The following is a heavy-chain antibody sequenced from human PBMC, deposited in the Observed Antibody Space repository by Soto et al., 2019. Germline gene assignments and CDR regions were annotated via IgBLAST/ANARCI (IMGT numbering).Heavy chain of an antibody. Sequence: SETLSLTCTVSGGSISSYYWSWIRQPPGKGLEWIGYIYYSGSTNYNPSLKSRVTISVDTSKNQFSLKLSSVTAADTAVYYCVRLVVPAAYFDYWGQGTLVTVSS. V-gene: IGHV4-59*08. D-gene: IGHD2-2*01. J-gene: IGHJ4*02. CDR1: GGSISSYY. CDR3: VRLVVPAAYFDY. CDR2: IYYSGST.